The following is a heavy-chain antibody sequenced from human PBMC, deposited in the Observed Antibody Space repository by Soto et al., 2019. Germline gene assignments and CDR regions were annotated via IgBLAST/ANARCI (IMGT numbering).Heavy chain of an antibody. CDR1: GGSFSGYY. J-gene: IGHJ6*02. CDR3: ARVGFNWNADYYGMDV. V-gene: IGHV4-34*01. D-gene: IGHD1-20*01. Sequence: PSETLSLTCAVYGGSFSGYYWSWIRQPPGKGLEWIGEINHSGSTNYNPSLNIRVTISVDTSKNQFSLNLSSVTAADTALYYCARVGFNWNADYYGMDVWGQGTTVTVSS. CDR2: INHSGST.